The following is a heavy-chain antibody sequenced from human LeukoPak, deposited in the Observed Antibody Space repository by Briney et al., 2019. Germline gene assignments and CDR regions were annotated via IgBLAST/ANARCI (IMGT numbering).Heavy chain of an antibody. Sequence: SETLSLTCTVSGGSISSSHWSWIRQPAGKGLEWIGRIYTSGSTNYNPSLKSRVTMSVDTSKNQFSLNLISVTAADTAVYYCARGTFDSSGYYLFDYWGQGTLVTVSS. J-gene: IGHJ4*02. V-gene: IGHV4-4*07. CDR3: ARGTFDSSGYYLFDY. CDR1: GGSISSSH. CDR2: IYTSGST. D-gene: IGHD3-22*01.